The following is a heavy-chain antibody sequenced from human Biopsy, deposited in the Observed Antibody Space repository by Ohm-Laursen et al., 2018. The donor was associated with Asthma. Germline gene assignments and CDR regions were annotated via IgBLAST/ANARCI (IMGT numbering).Heavy chain of an antibody. Sequence: SLRLSCTASGFTFSSFAMSWVRQAPGKGLEWVSAITRSAGRTDYADSVKGRFTISRDNSKNTLYLQMNSLRAEDTAVYYCARDAWELQKPYACYFDYWGQGTLVTVSS. CDR1: GFTFSSFA. CDR3: ARDAWELQKPYACYFDY. D-gene: IGHD1-26*01. J-gene: IGHJ4*02. V-gene: IGHV3-23*01. CDR2: ITRSAGRT.